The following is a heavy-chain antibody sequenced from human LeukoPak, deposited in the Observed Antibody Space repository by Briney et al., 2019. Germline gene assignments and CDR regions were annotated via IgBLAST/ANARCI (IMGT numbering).Heavy chain of an antibody. CDR3: ARVGVPTHFDY. Sequence: PSETLSLTCAVYGGSFSGYYWSWVRQPPGKGREWMGEINHSGSTNYNPSLKSRVTISVDTSKNQFSLKLSSVTAADTAVYYCARVGVPTHFDYWGQGTLVTVSS. D-gene: IGHD3-10*01. CDR1: GGSFSGYY. CDR2: INHSGST. V-gene: IGHV4-34*01. J-gene: IGHJ4*02.